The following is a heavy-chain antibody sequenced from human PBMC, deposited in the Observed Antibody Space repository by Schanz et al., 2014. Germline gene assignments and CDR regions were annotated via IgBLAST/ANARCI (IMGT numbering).Heavy chain of an antibody. D-gene: IGHD5-18*01. CDR3: AKDAENTAMITDYFDY. CDR2: ISGTGGDDT. J-gene: IGHJ4*02. CDR1: GFSFGTYA. V-gene: IGHV3-23*01. Sequence: EVQLLESGGGLVQPGGSLRLSCAASGFSFGTYAMSWVRQAPGKGLLWVSSISGTGGDDTYYADSVKGRFTISRDNSKTTVYLQMNSLRAEDTAVYYCAKDAENTAMITDYFDYWGQGTLGTVSS.